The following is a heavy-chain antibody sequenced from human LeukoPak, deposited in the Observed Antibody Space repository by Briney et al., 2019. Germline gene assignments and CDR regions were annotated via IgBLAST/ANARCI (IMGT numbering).Heavy chain of an antibody. D-gene: IGHD3-3*01. Sequence: PGESLRLSCAVSGFTFSSYWMSWVRQAPGKGLEWVANINQDGSEKSYVDSVKGRFTISRDNATNSLYLQMNSLRADDTAVYYCARDESIFGVVIIGLFDYWGQGTLVTVPS. CDR1: GFTFSSYW. CDR3: ARDESIFGVVIIGLFDY. CDR2: INQDGSEK. V-gene: IGHV3-7*01. J-gene: IGHJ4*02.